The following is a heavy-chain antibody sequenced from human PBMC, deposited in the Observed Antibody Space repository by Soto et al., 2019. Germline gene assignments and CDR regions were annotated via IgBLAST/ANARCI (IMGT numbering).Heavy chain of an antibody. V-gene: IGHV1-8*01. D-gene: IGHD3-3*01. CDR2: MNPNSGNT. CDR1: GYTFTSYD. J-gene: IGHJ6*03. CDR3: ATARTIFGVVIKTPYYYYMDV. Sequence: GASVKVSCKASGYTFTSYDINWVRQATGQGLEWMGWMNPNSGNTGYAQKFQGRVTMTRNTSISTAYMELSSLRSEDTAVYYCATARTIFGVVIKTPYYYYMDVWGKGTTVTVSS.